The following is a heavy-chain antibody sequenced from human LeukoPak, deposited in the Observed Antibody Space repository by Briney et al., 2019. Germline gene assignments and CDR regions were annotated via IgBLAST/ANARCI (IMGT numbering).Heavy chain of an antibody. D-gene: IGHD7-27*01. CDR2: IFHSGTT. Sequence: PSETLSLTCTVSGGSISSSYWGWIRQPPGKGLEWIGYIFHSGTTNYNPSLKSRVSMSVDTSRNLFSLKLSSVIAADTAVYYCARHKTGAFAGGDAFDIWGQGTMVTVSS. CDR1: GGSISSSY. J-gene: IGHJ3*02. V-gene: IGHV4-59*08. CDR3: ARHKTGAFAGGDAFDI.